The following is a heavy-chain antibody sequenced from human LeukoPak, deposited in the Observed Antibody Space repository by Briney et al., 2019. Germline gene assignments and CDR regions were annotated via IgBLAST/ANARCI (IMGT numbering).Heavy chain of an antibody. CDR3: ARAGVEGYYFDY. CDR2: IYYSGST. J-gene: IGHJ4*02. Sequence: PSETLSLTCTVSGGSISSGGYYWSWIRQHPGKGLEWIGYIYYSGSTYYNPSLKSRVTISVDTSKNQFSLKLSSVTAADTAVYYCARAGVEGYYFDYWAREPWSPSPQ. CDR1: GGSISSGGYY. V-gene: IGHV4-31*03. D-gene: IGHD3-10*01.